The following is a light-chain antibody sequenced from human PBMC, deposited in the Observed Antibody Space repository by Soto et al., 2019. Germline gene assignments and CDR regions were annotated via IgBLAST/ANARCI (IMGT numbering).Light chain of an antibody. V-gene: IGKV3-15*01. J-gene: IGKJ1*01. CDR3: HQYNNWPPWT. CDR1: QSVSNN. CDR2: GAS. Sequence: EIVLRQSPATLSVSPGERATLSCRASQSVSNNLAWYQQKPGQAPRLLIYGASTRATGIPARFSGSGSETEFTLTISNLQSEDFAVYYCHQYNNWPPWTFGQGTKVDIK.